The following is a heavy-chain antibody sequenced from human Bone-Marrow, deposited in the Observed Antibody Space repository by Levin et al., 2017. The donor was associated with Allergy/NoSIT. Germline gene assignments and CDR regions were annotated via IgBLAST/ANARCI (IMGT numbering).Heavy chain of an antibody. V-gene: IGHV4-59*01. CDR1: GGSISSYY. CDR3: ARDLAWNQRWGYYYYGMDV. CDR2: IYYSGST. D-gene: IGHD3/OR15-3a*01. J-gene: IGHJ6*02. Sequence: SETLSLTCTVSGGSISSYYWSWIRQPPGKGLEWIGYIYYSGSTNYNPSLKSRVTISVDTSKNQFSLKLSSVTAADTAVYYCARDLAWNQRWGYYYYGMDVWGQGTTVTVSS.